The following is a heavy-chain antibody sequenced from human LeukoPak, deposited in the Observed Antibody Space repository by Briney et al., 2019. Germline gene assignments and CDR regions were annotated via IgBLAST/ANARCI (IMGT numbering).Heavy chain of an antibody. CDR2: VSYSGNT. V-gene: IGHV4-39*07. J-gene: IGHJ3*02. Sequence: SETLSLTCSVSGGSINSGNYFWAWIRQPPGKGLEWIGSVSYSGNTHYNPSLKSRVTISVDTSKNHFSLKLSSVTAADTAMYSCARGNSYGPHDAFDIWGQGTMVTISS. CDR1: GGSINSGNYF. CDR3: ARGNSYGPHDAFDI. D-gene: IGHD3-16*01.